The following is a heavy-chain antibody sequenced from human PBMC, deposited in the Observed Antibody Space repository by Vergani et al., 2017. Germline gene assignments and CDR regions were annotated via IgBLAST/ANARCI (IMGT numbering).Heavy chain of an antibody. CDR3: ARHVGAHGESSGWYLHFQN. CDR1: GGSFSGYY. V-gene: IGHV4-34*01. Sequence: QVQLQQWGAGLLKPSETLSLTCAVYGGSFSGYYWSWIRQPPGKGLEWIGEINHSGSTNYNPSLKSRVTISVDTSKNQFSLKLSSVTAADTAVYYCARHVGAHGESSGWYLHFQNWGQGTLVTVSS. J-gene: IGHJ1*01. D-gene: IGHD6-19*01. CDR2: INHSGST.